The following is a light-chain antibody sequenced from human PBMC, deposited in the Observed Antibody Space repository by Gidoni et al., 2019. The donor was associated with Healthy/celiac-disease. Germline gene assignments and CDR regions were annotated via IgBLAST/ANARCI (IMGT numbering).Light chain of an antibody. V-gene: IGKV3-11*01. J-gene: IGKJ3*01. CDR2: DAS. Sequence: IVLTQSPATLSLSPGERATLSCRASQSVSSYLAWYQQKPGQAPRLLIYDASNRATCIPARFSGSGSGTDFTLTISSLEPEDFAVYYCQQRSNWPPVFTFGPGTKVDIK. CDR3: QQRSNWPPVFT. CDR1: QSVSSY.